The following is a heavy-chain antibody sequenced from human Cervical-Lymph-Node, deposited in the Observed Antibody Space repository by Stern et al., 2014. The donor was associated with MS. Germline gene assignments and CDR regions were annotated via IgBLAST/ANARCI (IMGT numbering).Heavy chain of an antibody. CDR1: GYTFSTYG. Sequence: QVQLVQSGSELKKPGASVKVSCKASGYTFSTYGMNWVRQAPGQGLEWMGWINANTGNPTYAQGFTGRFVFSLDTSVSTAYLQIRSLKAEDTAVYYCARYAPTVTTDFDYWGQGTLVTVSS. CDR3: ARYAPTVTTDFDY. CDR2: INANTGNP. V-gene: IGHV7-4-1*02. D-gene: IGHD4-17*01. J-gene: IGHJ4*02.